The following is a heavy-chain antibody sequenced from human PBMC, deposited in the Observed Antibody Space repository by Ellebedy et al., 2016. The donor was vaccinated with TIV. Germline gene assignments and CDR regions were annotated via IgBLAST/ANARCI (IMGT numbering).Heavy chain of an antibody. CDR2: ISSSSSTI. J-gene: IGHJ4*02. Sequence: GGSLRLXCAASGFTFSSYSMNWVRQAPGKGLEWVSCISSSSSTIHYADSVKGRFTISRDNAKNSLYLQMNSLRDEDTAVYYCARDRGGYTYGNFDYWGQGTLVTVSS. CDR1: GFTFSSYS. V-gene: IGHV3-48*02. CDR3: ARDRGGYTYGNFDY. D-gene: IGHD5-18*01.